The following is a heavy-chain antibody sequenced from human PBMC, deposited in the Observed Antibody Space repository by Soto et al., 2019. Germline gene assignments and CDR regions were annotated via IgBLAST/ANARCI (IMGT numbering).Heavy chain of an antibody. CDR2: IRRSGDYT. CDR1: GFSFSTYS. V-gene: IGHV3-21*01. J-gene: IGHJ6*02. Sequence: EVQLVESGGGLVMPGGSLRLSCIASGFSFSTYSMNWVRQAPGKGLEWVASIRRSGDYTSYADSLKGRFTISRDNAKNSLSLQMISLRAEDTAVYYCARSTSLGGMDVWGQGTTVTVSS. CDR3: ARSTSLGGMDV. D-gene: IGHD1-1*01.